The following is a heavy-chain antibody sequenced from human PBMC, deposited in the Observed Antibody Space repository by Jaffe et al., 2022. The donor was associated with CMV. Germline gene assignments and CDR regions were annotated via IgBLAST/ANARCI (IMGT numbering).Heavy chain of an antibody. Sequence: QITLKESGPTLVKPTQTLTLTCTFSGFSLSTSGVGVGWIRQPPGKALEWLALIYWNDDKRYSPSLKSRLTITKDTSKNQVVLTMTNMDPVDTATYYCAHRGGYDYVWGSYRNRWFDPWGQGTLVTVSS. CDR3: AHRGGYDYVWGSYRNRWFDP. CDR2: IYWNDDK. V-gene: IGHV2-5*01. D-gene: IGHD3-16*02. J-gene: IGHJ5*02. CDR1: GFSLSTSGVG.